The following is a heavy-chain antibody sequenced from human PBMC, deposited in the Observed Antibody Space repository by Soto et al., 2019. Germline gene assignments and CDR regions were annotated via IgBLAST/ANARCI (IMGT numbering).Heavy chain of an antibody. J-gene: IGHJ6*02. CDR3: ARSFRDYSSGSPLPVLGMDV. CDR2: TYYRSKRYN. Sequence: PSQALSLTCAISGDSVTSNSADWNWIRQSPSRGLEWLGRTYYRSKRYNDYAVSVKSRITINPDTSKNQFSLQLNSVTPEDTAVYYCARSFRDYSSGSPLPVLGMDVWGQETTVTVTS. CDR1: GDSVTSNSAD. V-gene: IGHV6-1*01. D-gene: IGHD6-19*01.